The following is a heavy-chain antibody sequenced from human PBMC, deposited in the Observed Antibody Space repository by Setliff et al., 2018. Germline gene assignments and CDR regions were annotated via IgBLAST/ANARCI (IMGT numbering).Heavy chain of an antibody. CDR1: GGSISSGSYY. CDR2: INHSGST. D-gene: IGHD2-21*02. CDR3: ARGFDVCGGGACYTDGPYYFDY. Sequence: SETLSLTCTVSGGSISSGSYYWGWIRQPPGKGLEWIGEINHSGSTNYNPSLKSRVTISVDTSKNQFSLKLSSVAAADTAVYYCARGFDVCGGGACYTDGPYYFDYWGLGTLVTVSS. J-gene: IGHJ4*02. V-gene: IGHV4-39*07.